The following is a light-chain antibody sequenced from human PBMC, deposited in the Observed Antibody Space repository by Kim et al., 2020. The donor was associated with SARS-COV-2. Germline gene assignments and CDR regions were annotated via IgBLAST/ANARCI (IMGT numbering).Light chain of an antibody. V-gene: IGKV3-20*01. CDR2: ASS. Sequence: PGESATLSCRASQSVRSSYFACYQQKPGQAPRLLIYASSSRATGIPDRFSGSGSATDFTLTISRLEPEDFAVYYCQQYASSPWTFGQGTKVDIK. J-gene: IGKJ1*01. CDR3: QQYASSPWT. CDR1: QSVRSSY.